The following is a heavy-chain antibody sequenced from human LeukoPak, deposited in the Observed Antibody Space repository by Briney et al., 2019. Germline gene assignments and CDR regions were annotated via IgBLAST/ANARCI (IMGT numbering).Heavy chain of an antibody. J-gene: IGHJ4*02. V-gene: IGHV3-21*01. CDR3: ARDCSGSCYAIDY. D-gene: IGHD2-15*01. CDR2: ISSSSSYI. Sequence: PGGSLRLSCAASGFTFSSYSMNWVRQAPGKGLEWVSSISSSSSYIYYADSVKGRFTISRDNAKNSLYLQMNSLRAEDTAVYYCARDCSGSCYAIDYWGQGTLVTVS. CDR1: GFTFSSYS.